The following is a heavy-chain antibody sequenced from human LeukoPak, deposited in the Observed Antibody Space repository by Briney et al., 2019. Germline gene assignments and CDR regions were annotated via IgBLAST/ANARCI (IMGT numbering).Heavy chain of an antibody. V-gene: IGHV4-4*02. Sequence: SETLSLTCAASGGSLSSNEWWRWGRQPPGKGLEWIGEIGHSESTNYNPSLKSRLTISVDTSKNQFSLKLSFVTAADTAVYYCARGPGPFDIWGQGTMVTVSS. CDR1: GGSLSSNEW. CDR3: ARGPGPFDI. D-gene: IGHD1-14*01. J-gene: IGHJ3*02. CDR2: IGHSEST.